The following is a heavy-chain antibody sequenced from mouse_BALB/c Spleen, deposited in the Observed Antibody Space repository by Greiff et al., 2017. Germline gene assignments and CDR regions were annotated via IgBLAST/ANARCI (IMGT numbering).Heavy chain of an antibody. V-gene: IGHV5-6*01. CDR2: ISSGGSYT. J-gene: IGHJ4*01. CDR3: ARLGAYYDYSPYYYAMDY. Sequence: EVMLVESGGDLVKPGGSLKLSCAASGFTFSSYGMSWVRQTPDKRLEWVATISSGGSYTYYPDSVKGRFTISRDNAKNTLYLQMSSLNSEDTAMYYCARLGAYYDYSPYYYAMDYWGQGTSVTVSS. D-gene: IGHD2-4*01. CDR1: GFTFSSYG.